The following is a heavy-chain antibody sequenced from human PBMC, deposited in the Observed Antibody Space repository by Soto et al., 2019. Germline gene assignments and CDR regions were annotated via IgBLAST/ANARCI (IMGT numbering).Heavy chain of an antibody. CDR2: IDGPAENT. D-gene: IGHD1-1*01. V-gene: IGHV3-23*01. J-gene: IGHJ3*02. CDR1: GFSFSNYA. Sequence: EVQLLESGGGLVQPGGSLRLSCAASGFSFSNYAMSWVRQAPGKGLEWVSAIDGPAENTHYADSVKGRFTFSRDNSKNTLYLQMKSLRDEDTAVYYCAKQVTAWYNDAFDMWGQGTRVTVSS. CDR3: AKQVTAWYNDAFDM.